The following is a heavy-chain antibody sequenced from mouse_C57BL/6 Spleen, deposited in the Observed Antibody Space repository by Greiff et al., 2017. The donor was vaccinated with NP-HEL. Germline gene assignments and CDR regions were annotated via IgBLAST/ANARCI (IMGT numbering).Heavy chain of an antibody. CDR1: GYAFSSSW. D-gene: IGHD3-3*01. Sequence: QVQLQQSGPELVKPGASVKISCKASGYAFSSSWMNWVKQRPGKGLEWIGRIYPGDGDTNYNGKFKGKATLTADKSSSTAYMQLSSLTSEDSAVYFCAGCDPYYAMDYWGQGTSVTVSA. V-gene: IGHV1-82*01. CDR3: AGCDPYYAMDY. J-gene: IGHJ4*01. CDR2: IYPGDGDT.